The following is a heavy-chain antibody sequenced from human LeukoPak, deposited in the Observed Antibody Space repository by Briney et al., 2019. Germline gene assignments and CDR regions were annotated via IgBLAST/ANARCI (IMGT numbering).Heavy chain of an antibody. CDR3: TTDGGTTELPVAYYYYGMDV. D-gene: IGHD4-17*01. CDR1: GFTFSNAW. V-gene: IGHV3-15*01. Sequence: PGGSLRLSCAASGFTFSNAWMSWVRQAPGKGLEWVGRIKSKTDGGTTDYAAPVKGRFTISRDDSKNTLYLQMNSLKTEDTAVYYCTTDGGTTELPVAYYYYGMDVWGQGTTVTVSS. CDR2: IKSKTDGGTT. J-gene: IGHJ6*02.